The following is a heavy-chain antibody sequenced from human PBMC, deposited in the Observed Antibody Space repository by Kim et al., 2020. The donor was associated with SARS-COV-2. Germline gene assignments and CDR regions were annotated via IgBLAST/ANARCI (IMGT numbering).Heavy chain of an antibody. CDR3: ARNPARDYGDCVGEGY. D-gene: IGHD4-17*01. V-gene: IGHV3-48*02. Sequence: GGSLRLSCAASGFSFSSYRMSWVRQAPGEGLEWVSNISSSSSDIYYVDSVKGRFTISRDNAKNSLYLQMNSLRDEDTAVYYCARNPARDYGDCVGEGYWGQGTLVTVSS. CDR2: ISSSSSDI. J-gene: IGHJ4*02. CDR1: GFSFSSYR.